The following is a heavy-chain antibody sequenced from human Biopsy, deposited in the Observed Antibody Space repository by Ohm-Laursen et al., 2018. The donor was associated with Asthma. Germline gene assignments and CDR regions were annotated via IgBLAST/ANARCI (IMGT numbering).Heavy chain of an antibody. CDR2: LIPVLGTP. CDR1: GDSFSNYA. V-gene: IGHV1-69*01. J-gene: IGHJ6*02. D-gene: IGHD5-12*01. Sequence: GSSVKVSCKASGDSFSNYAISWVRQAPGQGLEWMGGLIPVLGTPDHAQMSGGRVTITADESTSTAYMELSSLSSEDTAVYYCARGYSGSDRIVYYYSGLEVWGQGTTVTVSS. CDR3: ARGYSGSDRIVYYYSGLEV.